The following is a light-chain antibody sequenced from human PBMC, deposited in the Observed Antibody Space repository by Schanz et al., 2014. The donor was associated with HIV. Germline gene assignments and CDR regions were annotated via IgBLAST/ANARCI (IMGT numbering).Light chain of an antibody. J-gene: IGKJ1*01. CDR3: QQYGSSPRT. Sequence: EIVMTQSPVTLSVSPGERVTLSCRTSQSVNSDFLAWYQQKPGQAPRLLIYGASSRATGIPDRFSGYGSGTDFTLTISRLETEDFAVYYCQQYGSSPRTFGQGTKVELK. V-gene: IGKV3-20*01. CDR1: QSVNSDF. CDR2: GAS.